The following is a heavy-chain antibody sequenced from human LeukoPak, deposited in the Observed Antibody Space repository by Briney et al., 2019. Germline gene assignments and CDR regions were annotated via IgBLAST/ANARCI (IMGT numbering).Heavy chain of an antibody. D-gene: IGHD3-10*01. CDR3: ARDYAPALMVRGVHYYYYYMDV. CDR2: ISYDGSNK. V-gene: IGHV3-30*03. J-gene: IGHJ6*03. Sequence: PGRSLRLSCAASGFTFSAYGMHWVRQAPGKGLEWVTIISYDGSNKYYVDSVKGRFTISRDNSKNTLYLQMGSLTAEDMAVYYCARDYAPALMVRGVHYYYYYMDVWGKGTTVTISS. CDR1: GFTFSAYG.